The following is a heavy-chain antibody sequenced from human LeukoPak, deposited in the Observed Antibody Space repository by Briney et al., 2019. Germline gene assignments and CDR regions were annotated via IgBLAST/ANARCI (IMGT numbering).Heavy chain of an antibody. D-gene: IGHD1-26*01. J-gene: IGHJ4*02. Sequence: PGGSLRLSCAASGFTFSTYWMSWVRQAPGKGPEWVANIQQDGSEKYYVDSVKGRFTISRDNAKNSLYLQMNSLRAEDTAVYYCARDKIVGATHFDYWGQGTLVTVSS. V-gene: IGHV3-7*01. CDR2: IQQDGSEK. CDR1: GFTFSTYW. CDR3: ARDKIVGATHFDY.